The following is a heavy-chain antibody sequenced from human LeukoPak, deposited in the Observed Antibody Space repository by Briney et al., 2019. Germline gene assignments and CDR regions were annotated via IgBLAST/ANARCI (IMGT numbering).Heavy chain of an antibody. D-gene: IGHD3-10*01. V-gene: IGHV3-7*03. CDR2: IKQDGSEE. J-gene: IGHJ4*02. CDR3: ARVTYGSGTYGAFDY. Sequence: GGSLRLSCAASGFTFSSYWMSWVRQAPGKGLEWVANIKQDGSEEYYVDSVKGRFTISRDNAKNSLYLQMNSLRAEDTAVYYCARVTYGSGTYGAFDYWGQGTLVTISS. CDR1: GFTFSSYW.